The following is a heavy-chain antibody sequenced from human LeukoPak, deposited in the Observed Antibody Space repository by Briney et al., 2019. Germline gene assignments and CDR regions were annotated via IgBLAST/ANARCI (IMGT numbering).Heavy chain of an antibody. J-gene: IGHJ3*02. CDR3: ARVRYCTNGVCPRAFDI. Sequence: GGSLRLSCVASGFTFSNHAMSWVRQAPGKGLEWVANIKQDGSEKYYVDSVKGRFTISRDNAKNSLYLQMNSLRAEDTAVYYCARVRYCTNGVCPRAFDIWGQGTMVTVSS. D-gene: IGHD2-8*01. CDR1: GFTFSNHA. CDR2: IKQDGSEK. V-gene: IGHV3-7*01.